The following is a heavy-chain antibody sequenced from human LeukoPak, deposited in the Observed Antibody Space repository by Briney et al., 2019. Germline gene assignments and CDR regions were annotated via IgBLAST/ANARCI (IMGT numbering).Heavy chain of an antibody. V-gene: IGHV3-21*01. CDR3: AREHPEYGSGSPSFDP. CDR2: ISSSSSYI. D-gene: IGHD3-10*01. J-gene: IGHJ5*02. Sequence: GGSLRLSCAASGFTFSLSNMNGVRQAPGKGLEWVSSISSSSSYIYYADSLKGRFTISRDNAKNSLYLQMNSLRAEDTAVYYCAREHPEYGSGSPSFDPWGQGTLVTVSS. CDR1: GFTFSLSN.